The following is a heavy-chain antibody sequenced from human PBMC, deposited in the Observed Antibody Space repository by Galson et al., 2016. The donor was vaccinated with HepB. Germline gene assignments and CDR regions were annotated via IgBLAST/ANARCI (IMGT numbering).Heavy chain of an antibody. CDR3: ARDNMGGAMDYYYYGMDV. D-gene: IGHD3-16*01. CDR1: GDSVASNRAA. J-gene: IGHJ6*02. V-gene: IGHV6-1*01. CDR2: TYYRSKWYY. Sequence: AISGDSVASNRAAWNWIRQSPSGGLEWLGRTYYRSKWYYDYAVSVKSRITINPDTSKNQFSLQLNSVTPEDTAVYYCARDNMGGAMDYYYYGMDVWGQGTTVTVSS.